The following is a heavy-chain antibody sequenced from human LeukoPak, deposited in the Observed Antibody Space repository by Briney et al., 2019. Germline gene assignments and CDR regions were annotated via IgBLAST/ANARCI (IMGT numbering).Heavy chain of an antibody. CDR2: IYTSGST. D-gene: IGHD3-16*01. Sequence: SETLSLTCTVSGVSISRGSYYWRWIRQPAGKGLEWIGRIYTSGSTNYNPSLKSRFTISVDTSKNHFSLKLSSVTAADTAVYYCARGVGGLGNMDVWGKGTTVIISS. CDR1: GVSISRGSYY. V-gene: IGHV4-61*02. J-gene: IGHJ6*03. CDR3: ARGVGGLGNMDV.